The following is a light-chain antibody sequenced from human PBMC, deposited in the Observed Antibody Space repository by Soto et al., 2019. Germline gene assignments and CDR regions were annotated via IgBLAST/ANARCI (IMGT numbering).Light chain of an antibody. J-gene: IGKJ1*01. CDR2: KAS. CDR1: QSISSW. Sequence: IQMTQSPSTLSASVGDRVTITCRASQSISSWLAWYQQKPGKAPKLLIYKASSLESGVPSRFSGSGSGTEFTLTISSLQPDDFATYYCQFSGAFGQGTKVEIK. CDR3: QFSGA. V-gene: IGKV1-5*03.